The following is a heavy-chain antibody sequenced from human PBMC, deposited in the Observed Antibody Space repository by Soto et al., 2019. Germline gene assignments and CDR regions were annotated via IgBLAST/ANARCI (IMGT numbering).Heavy chain of an antibody. CDR3: ARDSSSGWPYGMDV. J-gene: IGHJ6*02. D-gene: IGHD6-19*01. Sequence: GGSLRLSCAASVFTFSSYAMHCVRHSPGKGLEWVAVISYDGRNKYYADSVKGRFTISRDNSKNTLYVQMNSLRAEDTAVYHCARDSSSGWPYGMDVWGQGTTVTVSS. V-gene: IGHV3-30-3*01. CDR1: VFTFSSYA. CDR2: ISYDGRNK.